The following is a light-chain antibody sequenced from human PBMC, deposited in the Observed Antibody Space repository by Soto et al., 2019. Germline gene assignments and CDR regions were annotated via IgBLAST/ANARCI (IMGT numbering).Light chain of an antibody. J-gene: IGKJ5*01. CDR2: AAS. Sequence: DIQTTQSPSSLSASLGDRDTITCRASQTISNYLNWYQQKSGRAPELLVYAASNLQSGVPSRFTGSGSGTHFTLTISGLEPADFATYFCQQSYNTPITFGQGGRLEI. CDR1: QTISNY. CDR3: QQSYNTPIT. V-gene: IGKV1-39*01.